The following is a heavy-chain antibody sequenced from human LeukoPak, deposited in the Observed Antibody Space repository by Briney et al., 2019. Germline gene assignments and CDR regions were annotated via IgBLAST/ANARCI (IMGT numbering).Heavy chain of an antibody. CDR2: ISGSGDST. CDR1: GFTFSSYP. D-gene: IGHD1-1*01. V-gene: IGHV3-23*01. Sequence: GGSLRLSCAASGFTFSSYPMSWVRQAPGKGLEWVSVISGSGDSTYYADSVKGRFTISRDNSKNTLYLQMNSLRAEDTAVYYCAKETTYSFVDYWGQGTLVTVSS. J-gene: IGHJ4*02. CDR3: AKETTYSFVDY.